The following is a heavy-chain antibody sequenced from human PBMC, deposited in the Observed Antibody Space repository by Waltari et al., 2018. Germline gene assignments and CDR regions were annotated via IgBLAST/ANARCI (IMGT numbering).Heavy chain of an antibody. J-gene: IGHJ6*03. D-gene: IGHD1-26*01. CDR1: GFTFSSYS. V-gene: IGHV3-21*01. CDR3: ARFSGSYYVDYYYMDV. Sequence: EEQLVESGGGLVKPGGSLRLSCAASGFTFSSYSMNWVRQAPGKGLEWVSSISSSSSYIYYADSVKGRCTISRDNAKNSLYLQMNSLRAEDTAVYYCARFSGSYYVDYYYMDVWGKGTTVTISS. CDR2: ISSSSSYI.